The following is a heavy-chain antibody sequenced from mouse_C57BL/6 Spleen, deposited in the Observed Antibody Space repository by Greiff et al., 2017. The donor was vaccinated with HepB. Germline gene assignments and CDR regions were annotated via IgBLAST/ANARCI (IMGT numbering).Heavy chain of an antibody. V-gene: IGHV1-52*01. Sequence: VQLQQSGAELVRPGSSVKLSCKASGYTFTSYWMHWVKQRPIQGLEWIGNIDPSDSETHYNQKFKDKATLTVDKSSSTAYMQLSSLTSGDSAVYYCARDSSYWYFDVWGTGTTVTVSS. CDR2: IDPSDSET. CDR3: ARDSSYWYFDV. D-gene: IGHD2-12*01. J-gene: IGHJ1*03. CDR1: GYTFTSYW.